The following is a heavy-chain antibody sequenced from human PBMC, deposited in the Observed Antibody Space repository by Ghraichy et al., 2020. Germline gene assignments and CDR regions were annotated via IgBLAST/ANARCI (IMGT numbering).Heavy chain of an antibody. D-gene: IGHD1-26*01. CDR2: INPNSGGT. CDR1: GYTFTGYY. CDR3: AREGGGYSGSSFDY. Sequence: ASVKVSCKASGYTFTGYYMHWVRQAPGQGLEWMGWINPNSGGTNYAQKFQGRVTMTRDTSISTAYMELSRLRSDDTAVYYCAREGGGYSGSSFDYWGQGTLVTVSS. V-gene: IGHV1-2*02. J-gene: IGHJ4*02.